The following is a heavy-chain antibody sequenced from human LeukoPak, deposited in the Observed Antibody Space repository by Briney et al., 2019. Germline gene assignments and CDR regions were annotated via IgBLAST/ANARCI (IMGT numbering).Heavy chain of an antibody. CDR2: MNPNSGNT. J-gene: IGHJ4*02. CDR1: GYTFTSYD. V-gene: IGHV1-8*01. D-gene: IGHD6-19*01. CDR3: ARGRYNSGWDDY. Sequence: GASVKVSCKASGYTFTSYDINWVRQATGQGLEWMGWMNPNSGNTGYAQKFQGRVTMTRDTSISTAYMELSSLRSEDTAVYYCARGRYNSGWDDYWGQGTLVTVSS.